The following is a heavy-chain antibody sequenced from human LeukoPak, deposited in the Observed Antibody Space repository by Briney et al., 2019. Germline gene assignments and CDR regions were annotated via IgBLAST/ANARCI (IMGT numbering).Heavy chain of an antibody. J-gene: IGHJ4*02. CDR2: ISGSGGST. Sequence: GGSLRLSCAASGFTFSSYAMSWVRQAPGKGLEWVSAISGSGGSTSYADSVKGRFTISRDNSKNTLYLQMNSLRAEDTAVYYCAKDPTVVTYYFDYWGQGTLVTVSS. D-gene: IGHD4-23*01. V-gene: IGHV3-23*01. CDR1: GFTFSSYA. CDR3: AKDPTVVTYYFDY.